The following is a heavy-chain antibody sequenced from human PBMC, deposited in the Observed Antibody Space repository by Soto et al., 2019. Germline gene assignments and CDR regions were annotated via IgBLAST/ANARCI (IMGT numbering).Heavy chain of an antibody. D-gene: IGHD2-2*02. CDR1: GCTFSSYA. CDR2: IIPIFGTA. V-gene: IGHV1-69*01. CDR3: ARDHCEYQVLYDYYYYGMDV. J-gene: IGHJ6*02. Sequence: QVQLVQSGAEVKKPGSSVKVSCKASGCTFSSYAISWVRQAPGQGLEWMGGIIPIFGTANYAQKFQGRVTITADESMSTAYIELSSLRAEDTAGYYGARDHCEYQVLYDYYYYGMDVWGQGTTVTVSS.